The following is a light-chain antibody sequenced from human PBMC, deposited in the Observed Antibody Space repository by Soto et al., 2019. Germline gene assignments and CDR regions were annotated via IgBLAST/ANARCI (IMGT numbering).Light chain of an antibody. J-gene: IGKJ2*01. CDR2: GVS. Sequence: DIVLTQSPGTLSLSPGEGTTLSCRASQSISSSYLTWYQQKPGQAPRLLIYGVSTRATGIPDRFSGSGYGTDFPLTISRLEPEEFAVYYCQQYGSSPRTFGQGTKLEIK. CDR3: QQYGSSPRT. V-gene: IGKV3-20*01. CDR1: QSISSSY.